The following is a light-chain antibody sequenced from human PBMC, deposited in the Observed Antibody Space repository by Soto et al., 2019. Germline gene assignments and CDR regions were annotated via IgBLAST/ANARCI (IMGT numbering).Light chain of an antibody. Sequence: EIVMTQSPATLSVSPGERATLSCRASQSISSNLAWYQQKPGQAPRLLIYGASTRATGIPDRFSGSGSGTDFTLTISRLEPEDFAVYYCQQYGNSPITFGQGTRLEIK. V-gene: IGKV3-15*01. CDR2: GAS. J-gene: IGKJ5*01. CDR1: QSISSN. CDR3: QQYGNSPIT.